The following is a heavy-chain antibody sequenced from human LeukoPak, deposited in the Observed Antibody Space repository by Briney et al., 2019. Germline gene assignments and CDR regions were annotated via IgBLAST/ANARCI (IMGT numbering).Heavy chain of an antibody. Sequence: GGSLRLSCAASGFTFSSYAMSWVRQPPGKGLEWVSTSGSGGGTYYADSVKGRFTISRDNSKNTLYLQMNSLRPEDTAVYYCAGYFCSGGSCYRYFDYWGQGTLVTVSS. J-gene: IGHJ4*02. V-gene: IGHV3-23*01. CDR1: GFTFSSYA. CDR2: SGSGGGT. D-gene: IGHD2-15*01. CDR3: AGYFCSGGSCYRYFDY.